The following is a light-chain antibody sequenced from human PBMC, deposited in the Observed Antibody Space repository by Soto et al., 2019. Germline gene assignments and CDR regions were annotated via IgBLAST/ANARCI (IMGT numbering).Light chain of an antibody. V-gene: IGLV2-14*01. CDR3: LSYTSSKSWV. CDR1: SSDVGAYKS. Sequence: QSALTQPASVSGSPGQSITISCTGTSSDVGAYKSVSWYQQHPGQAPKLIIYEVSNRPSGVSNRFSGLKSGNTASLTISGLEAEDEAHYFCLSYTSSKSWVFGGGTKLTVL. CDR2: EVS. J-gene: IGLJ3*02.